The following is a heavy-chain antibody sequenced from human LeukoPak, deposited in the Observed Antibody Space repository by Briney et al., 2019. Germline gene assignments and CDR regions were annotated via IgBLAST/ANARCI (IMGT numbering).Heavy chain of an antibody. CDR3: ARDSPFAYCGGDCAEYFDY. J-gene: IGHJ4*02. D-gene: IGHD2-21*01. CDR2: IKPNSGGT. V-gene: IGHV1-2*02. CDR1: VYTLTGYY. Sequence: ATVNLSREPSVYTLTGYYMHSVRPAPGQGVEWMWWIKPNSGGTNYAQKFQGRVTMTRDTSISTAYMELSRLRSDDTAVYYCARDSPFAYCGGDCAEYFDYWGQGTLVTVSS.